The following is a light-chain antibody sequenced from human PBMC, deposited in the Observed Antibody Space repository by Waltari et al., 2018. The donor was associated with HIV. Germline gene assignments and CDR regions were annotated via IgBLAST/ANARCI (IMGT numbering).Light chain of an antibody. CDR1: QSVSTY. Sequence: EIVFTQSPLALSLSPEERAPLSCGARQSVSTYLAWYQQKPGQAPSLLIYDASSRATGIPARFSGSGSGTDFTLTISSLEPEDFAVYYCQQRRNWPLTFGGGTKVEIK. CDR2: DAS. CDR3: QQRRNWPLT. J-gene: IGKJ4*01. V-gene: IGKV3-11*01.